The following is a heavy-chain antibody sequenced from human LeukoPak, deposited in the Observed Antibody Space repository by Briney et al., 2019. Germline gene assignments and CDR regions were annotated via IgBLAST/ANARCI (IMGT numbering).Heavy chain of an antibody. J-gene: IGHJ5*02. CDR3: ARARHYSRFLSWFDP. CDR1: GYTFTSYY. D-gene: IGHD3-3*01. Sequence: ASVKVSCKASGYTFTSYYMHWVRQAPGQGLEWMGIINPSGGSTSYAQKFQGRVTMTRDTSTSTVYMELSSLRTEDTAVYYCARARHYSRFLSWFDPWGQGTLVTVSS. CDR2: INPSGGST. V-gene: IGHV1-46*01.